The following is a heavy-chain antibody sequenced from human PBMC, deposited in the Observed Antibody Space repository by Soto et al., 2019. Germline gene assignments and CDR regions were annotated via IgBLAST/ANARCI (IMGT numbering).Heavy chain of an antibody. J-gene: IGHJ4*02. Sequence: EVQLLESGGGLVQPGRSLRLSCAASGFTFSTYAMSWVRQAPGKGLEWVSSISGSGGSTYYADSVKGRFTISRDNSKNTVYLQMNSLRVEDTAVYYCAKDKQWLVLDYWGQGTLVTVSS. CDR3: AKDKQWLVLDY. CDR2: ISGSGGST. CDR1: GFTFSTYA. V-gene: IGHV3-23*01. D-gene: IGHD6-19*01.